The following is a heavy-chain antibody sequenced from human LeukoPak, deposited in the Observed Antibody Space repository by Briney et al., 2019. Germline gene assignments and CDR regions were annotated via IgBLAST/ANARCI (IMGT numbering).Heavy chain of an antibody. V-gene: IGHV3-48*02. CDR1: GFTLTTYA. J-gene: IGHJ4*02. Sequence: PGGSLRLSCAASGFTLTTYAMSWVRQAPGKGLEWVSYISSSSSTIYYADSVKGRFTVSGDNAKNSLYLQMNSLRDEDTAVYYCARSEFGVVVAADDETLDCWGQGTLVTVSA. D-gene: IGHD2-15*01. CDR2: ISSSSSTI. CDR3: ARSEFGVVVAADDETLDC.